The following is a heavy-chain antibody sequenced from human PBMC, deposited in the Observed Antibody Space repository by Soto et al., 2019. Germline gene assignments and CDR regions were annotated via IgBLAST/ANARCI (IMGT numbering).Heavy chain of an antibody. CDR3: ARAKDLFDP. Sequence: PSETLSLTCTVSGGSVSSGSYYWSWIRQPPGKGLEWIGYIYYSGSTNYNPSLKSRVTISVDTSKNQFSLKLSSVTAADTAVYYCARAKDLFDPWGQGTLVTVSS. V-gene: IGHV4-61*01. J-gene: IGHJ5*02. CDR1: GGSVSSGSYY. CDR2: IYYSGST.